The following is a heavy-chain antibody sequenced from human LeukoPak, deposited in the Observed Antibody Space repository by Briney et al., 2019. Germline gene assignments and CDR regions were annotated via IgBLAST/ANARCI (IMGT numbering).Heavy chain of an antibody. D-gene: IGHD2-21*01. Sequence: GGSLRLSCAASGFTFSSYGMNWVRQAPGKGLEWVSSISSGGRSIDLADSVKGRFTISRDNAKNSLYLQMNSLRAEDTAVYYCARDDRWGDPGENNWFDPWGQGTLVTVSS. V-gene: IGHV3-21*01. CDR1: GFTFSSYG. CDR3: ARDDRWGDPGENNWFDP. J-gene: IGHJ5*02. CDR2: ISSGGRSI.